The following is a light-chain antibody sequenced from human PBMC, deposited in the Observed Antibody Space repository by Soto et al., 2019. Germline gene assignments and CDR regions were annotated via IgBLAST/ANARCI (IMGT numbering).Light chain of an antibody. CDR3: QQYDILPIT. CDR1: QAINIY. J-gene: IGKJ5*01. CDR2: DAS. V-gene: IGKV1-33*01. Sequence: DMQMSQSPSSLFATVGDRVTITCQATQAINIYLNWYQQKPGKAPNLLIYDASNLEIGVPSRFSGSGSGTHFTFTISSLQTEDIGTYYCQQYDILPITFGRGTRLEI.